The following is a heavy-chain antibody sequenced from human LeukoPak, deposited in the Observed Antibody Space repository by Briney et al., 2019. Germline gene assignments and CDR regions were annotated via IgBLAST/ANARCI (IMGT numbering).Heavy chain of an antibody. V-gene: IGHV4-34*01. CDR2: INHSGST. CDR1: GGSFSGYY. J-gene: IGHJ4*02. Sequence: SSETLSLTCAVSGGSFSGYYWSWIRQPPGKGLEWIGEINHSGSTNYNPSLKSRITISVDTSKNQFSLKLSSVTAADTAVYYCATNLRFLEWPLDWGQGTLVTVYS. CDR3: ATNLRFLEWPLD. D-gene: IGHD3-3*01.